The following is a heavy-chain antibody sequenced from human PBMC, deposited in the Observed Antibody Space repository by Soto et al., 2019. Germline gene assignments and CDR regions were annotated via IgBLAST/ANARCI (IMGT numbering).Heavy chain of an antibody. CDR1: GYTFTSYD. CDR3: ARDKNIVELYYYYYMDG. J-gene: IGHJ6*03. D-gene: IGHD5-12*01. Sequence: ASVKVSCKASGYTFTSYDINWVRQATGQGLEWMGWMNPNSGNTGYSQKFQGRVTITRDTSASTAYMELSSLRSEDTAVYYCARDKNIVELYYYYYMDGWGKGTTVTVSS. V-gene: IGHV1-8*01. CDR2: MNPNSGNT.